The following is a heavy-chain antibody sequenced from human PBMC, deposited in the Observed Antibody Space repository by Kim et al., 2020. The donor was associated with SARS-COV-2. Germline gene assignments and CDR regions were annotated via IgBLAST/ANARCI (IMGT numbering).Heavy chain of an antibody. V-gene: IGHV4-4*07. Sequence: SETLSLTCTVSGGSISSYYWSWIRQPAGKGLEWIGRIYTSGSTNYNPSLKSRVTMSVDTSKNQFSLKLSSVTAADTAVYYCARALWDYYDSSGSYYYGMDVWGQGTTVTVSS. CDR3: ARALWDYYDSSGSYYYGMDV. J-gene: IGHJ6*02. D-gene: IGHD3-22*01. CDR1: GGSISSYY. CDR2: IYTSGST.